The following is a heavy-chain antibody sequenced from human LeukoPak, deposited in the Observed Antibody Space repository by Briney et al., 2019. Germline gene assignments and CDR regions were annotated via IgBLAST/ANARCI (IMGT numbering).Heavy chain of an antibody. CDR3: ATPSISEGYYYDSSGYYPFDY. J-gene: IGHJ4*02. Sequence: ASVTVSCKASGYTFTDYYIHWVRQAPGQGLEWMGWINPNSGGTNYAQKFQGRVTMTEDTSTDTAYMELSSLRSEDTAVYYCATPSISEGYYYDSSGYYPFDYWGQGTLVTVSS. CDR2: INPNSGGT. CDR1: GYTFTDYY. D-gene: IGHD3-22*01. V-gene: IGHV1-2*02.